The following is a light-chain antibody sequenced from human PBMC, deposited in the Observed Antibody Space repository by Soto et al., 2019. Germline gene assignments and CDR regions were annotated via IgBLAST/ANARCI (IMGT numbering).Light chain of an antibody. Sequence: VLTQPPSASGTPGQRVTISCSGSSSNIGRNPVNWYLQLPGTAPKLLIYSSNQRPSGVPDRFSGSKSGTSASLAISGLQSEDEADYYCAAWDDSLNGLYVFGTGTKVTVL. CDR1: SSNIGRNP. J-gene: IGLJ1*01. CDR2: SSN. CDR3: AAWDDSLNGLYV. V-gene: IGLV1-44*01.